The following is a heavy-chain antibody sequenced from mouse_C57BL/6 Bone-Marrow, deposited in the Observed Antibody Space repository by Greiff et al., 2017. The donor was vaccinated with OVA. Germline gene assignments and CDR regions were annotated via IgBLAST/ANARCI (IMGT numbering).Heavy chain of an antibody. CDR1: GFTFSSYG. V-gene: IGHV5-6*01. CDR2: LSSGGSYT. Sequence: EVMLVESGGDLVKPGGSLKLSCAASGFTFSSYGMSWVRQTPDKRLEWVATLSSGGSYTYYPDSVKGRFTISRDNAKNTLYMQMSRLKAEDTAMYYCARHNAPAYYSNYFAMYYWCQGTSVTVSS. D-gene: IGHD2-5*01. J-gene: IGHJ4*01. CDR3: ARHNAPAYYSNYFAMYY.